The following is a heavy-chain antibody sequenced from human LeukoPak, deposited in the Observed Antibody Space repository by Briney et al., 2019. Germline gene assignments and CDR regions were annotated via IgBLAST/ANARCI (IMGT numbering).Heavy chain of an antibody. CDR3: ARGGHLAAAGTASYYYYGMDV. CDR2: ISAYNGNT. J-gene: IGHJ6*02. CDR1: GYTFTSYG. D-gene: IGHD6-13*01. V-gene: IGHV1-18*01. Sequence: ASVKVSCKASGYTFTSYGISWVRQAPGQGLEWMGWISAYNGNTNYAQKLQGRVTMTTDTSTSTAYMELRSLRSDDTAVYYCARGGHLAAAGTASYYYYGMDVWGQGTTVTVSS.